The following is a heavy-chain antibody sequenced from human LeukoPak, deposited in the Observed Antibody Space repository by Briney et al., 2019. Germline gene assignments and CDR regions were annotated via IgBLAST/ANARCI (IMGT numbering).Heavy chain of an antibody. J-gene: IGHJ4*02. CDR1: GFTFNIYA. CDR2: ISGSGGST. D-gene: IGHD6-13*01. Sequence: GRSLRLSCASSGFTFNIYAMSWVRQAPGKGLEWVSAISGSGGSTYYADSAKGRFTVSRDNSKNTLYLQMNSLRVEDTAVYYCAKGVAAAGLFDYWGQGTLVTVSS. V-gene: IGHV3-23*01. CDR3: AKGVAAAGLFDY.